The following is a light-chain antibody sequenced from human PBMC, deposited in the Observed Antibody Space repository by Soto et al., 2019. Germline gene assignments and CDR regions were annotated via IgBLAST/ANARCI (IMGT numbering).Light chain of an antibody. CDR1: QAINTY. CDR2: AAS. CDR3: QQLHSYPLP. V-gene: IGKV1-9*01. J-gene: IGKJ4*01. Sequence: IQVTQSPSFLSASVGDRVTITCRASQAINTYFTWYQQKPGKAPQALIYAASTLQSGVPPRFSGSGYGTDFTLTISSLQPEDFATYYCQQLHSYPLPFGGGTKVEI.